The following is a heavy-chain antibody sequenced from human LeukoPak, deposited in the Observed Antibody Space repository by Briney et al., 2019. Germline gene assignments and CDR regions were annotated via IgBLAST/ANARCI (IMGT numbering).Heavy chain of an antibody. D-gene: IGHD3-10*01. J-gene: IGHJ6*03. CDR3: ARGSNYYGSGSAYYYYMDV. V-gene: IGHV4-4*07. Sequence: KPSETLSLTWTFSGGSINKFYWRWVRQPAGKGLEWVGRIHSSENTNYNPSLKSRVTMSVDTSKNQFSLKLSSVTAADTAVYYCARGSNYYGSGSAYYYYMDVWGKGTTVTVSS. CDR1: GGSINKFY. CDR2: IHSSENT.